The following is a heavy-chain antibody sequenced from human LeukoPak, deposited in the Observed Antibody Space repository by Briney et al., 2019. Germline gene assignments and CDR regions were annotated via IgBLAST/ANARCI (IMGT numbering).Heavy chain of an antibody. V-gene: IGHV4-59*08. Sequence: PSETLSLTCSVSGGSISSYYWSWVRQPPGKGLEWIGYIYYSGSTKYNPSLKSRVTISVDTSKNQFSLKLRSVTAADTAVYYCARLNLGYCSGGTCYPGWFDPWGQGTLVTVSS. CDR2: IYYSGST. D-gene: IGHD2-15*01. CDR3: ARLNLGYCSGGTCYPGWFDP. J-gene: IGHJ5*02. CDR1: GGSISSYY.